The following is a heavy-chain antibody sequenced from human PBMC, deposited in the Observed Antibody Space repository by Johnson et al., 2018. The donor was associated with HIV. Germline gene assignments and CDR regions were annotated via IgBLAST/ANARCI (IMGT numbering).Heavy chain of an antibody. J-gene: IGHJ3*02. CDR3: ATAARLFDAFDI. CDR2: IKSKPDGGTT. CDR1: AFTFSSND. D-gene: IGHD6-6*01. Sequence: VQLVESGGGLVQPGGSLRLSCGASAFTFSSNDMKWVRQAPGKGLEWVGRIKSKPDGGTTDYAAPVKGRFTISRDDSENKLYLQMNSLRAEDTAVYYCATAARLFDAFDIWGQGTMVTVSS. V-gene: IGHV3-15*01.